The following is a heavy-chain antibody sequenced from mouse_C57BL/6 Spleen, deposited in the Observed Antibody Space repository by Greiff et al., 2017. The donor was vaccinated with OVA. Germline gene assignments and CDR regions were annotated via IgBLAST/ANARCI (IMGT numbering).Heavy chain of an antibody. V-gene: IGHV1-61*01. Sequence: VQLQQPGAELVRPGSSVKLSCKASGYTFTSYWMDWVKQRPGQGLEWIGNLYPSDSETHYNQKFKDKATLTVDKSSSTAYMQLSSLTSEDSAVYYCARRGDYDRWYFDVWGTGTTVTVSS. CDR1: GYTFTSYW. J-gene: IGHJ1*03. CDR2: LYPSDSET. CDR3: ARRGDYDRWYFDV. D-gene: IGHD2-4*01.